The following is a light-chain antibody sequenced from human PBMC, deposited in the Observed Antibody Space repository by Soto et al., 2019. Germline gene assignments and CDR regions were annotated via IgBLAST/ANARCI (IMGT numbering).Light chain of an antibody. CDR2: DAY. V-gene: IGKV3-11*01. Sequence: VLAHSPVALSLSPGASATVACRASQSFRGLLAWYQQKPGQAPRLLIYDAYNRATGIPPRFSGSGSGTDFTLTISSLEPEDSAVYYCQQRHMWPITFGQGPRLEIK. CDR1: QSFRGL. J-gene: IGKJ5*01. CDR3: QQRHMWPIT.